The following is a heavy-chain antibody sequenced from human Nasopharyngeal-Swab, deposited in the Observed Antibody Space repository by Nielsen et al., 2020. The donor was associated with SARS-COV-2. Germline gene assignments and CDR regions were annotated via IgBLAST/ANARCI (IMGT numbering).Heavy chain of an antibody. CDR2: ISYDGRNK. J-gene: IGHJ6*02. CDR1: GFTFSNYG. CDR3: ARGDYGMDV. V-gene: IGHV3-30*03. Sequence: GGSLRLSCAASGFTFSNYGMHWVRQAPGKGLEWVTVISYDGRNKYYEDSVKGRFTISRDNSKNTLYLQMNSLRAEDTAVYYCARGDYGMDVWGQGTTVTVSS.